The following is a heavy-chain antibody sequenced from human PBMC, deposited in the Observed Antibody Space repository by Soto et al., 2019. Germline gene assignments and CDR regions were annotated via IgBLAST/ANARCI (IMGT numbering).Heavy chain of an antibody. D-gene: IGHD2-15*01. J-gene: IGHJ6*02. CDR1: GGTFSSYA. CDR2: IIPIFGTA. Sequence: GASVKVSCKASGGTFSSYAISWVRQAPGQGLEWMGGIIPIFGTANYAQKFQGRVTITADKSTSTAYMELSSLRSEDTAVYYCARDRGEYCSGGICHSPGLYYYGMDVWGQGTTLTVSS. CDR3: ARDRGEYCSGGICHSPGLYYYGMDV. V-gene: IGHV1-69*06.